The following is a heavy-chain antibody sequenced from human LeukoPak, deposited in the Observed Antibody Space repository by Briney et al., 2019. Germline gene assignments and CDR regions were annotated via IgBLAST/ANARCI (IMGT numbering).Heavy chain of an antibody. CDR2: TRKKANSYTT. V-gene: IGHV3-72*01. D-gene: IGHD2-15*01. Sequence: GSLKLSCAASGFTFRDHYIDWVRPAPGKGLEWVGRTRKKANSYTTEYAASVKGRFTISRDDSKNSLYLQMNSLRAEDTAVYYCARAKDYCSGGSCYDLPLDYWGQGTLVTVSS. CDR1: GFTFRDHY. J-gene: IGHJ4*02. CDR3: ARAKDYCSGGSCYDLPLDY.